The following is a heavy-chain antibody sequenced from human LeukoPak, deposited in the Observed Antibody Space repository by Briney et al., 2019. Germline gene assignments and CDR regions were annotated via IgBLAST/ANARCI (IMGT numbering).Heavy chain of an antibody. V-gene: IGHV3-48*03. CDR2: ISSSGSTI. J-gene: IGHJ4*02. CDR1: GFTFSSYE. D-gene: IGHD2-2*02. Sequence: GGSLRLSCAASGFTFSSYEMNWVRQAPGKGLEWVSYISSSGSTIYYADSVKGRVTISRDNSKNTLYLQMNSLRAEDTAVYYCATYQLLYSYYFDYWGQGTLVTVSS. CDR3: ATYQLLYSYYFDY.